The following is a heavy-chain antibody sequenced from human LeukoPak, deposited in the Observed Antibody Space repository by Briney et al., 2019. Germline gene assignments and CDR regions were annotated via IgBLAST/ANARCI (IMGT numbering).Heavy chain of an antibody. V-gene: IGHV4-34*01. D-gene: IGHD3-16*02. CDR1: GGSISSYY. CDR3: ARGPNYDYVWGSYRLGVYFDY. CDR2: INHSGST. J-gene: IGHJ4*02. Sequence: SETLSLTCTVSGGSISSYYWSWIRQPPGKGLEWIGEINHSGSTNYNPSLKSRVTISVDTSKNQFSLKLSSVTAADTAVYYCARGPNYDYVWGSYRLGVYFDYWGQGTLVTVSS.